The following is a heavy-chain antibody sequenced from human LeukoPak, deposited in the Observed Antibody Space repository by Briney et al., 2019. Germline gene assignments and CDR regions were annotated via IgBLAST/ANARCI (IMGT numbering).Heavy chain of an antibody. J-gene: IGHJ6*03. V-gene: IGHV4-31*03. Sequence: SSETLSLTCTVSGGSISSGGYYWSWIRQHPGKGLEWIGYIYYSGSTYYNPSLKSRVTISVDTSKNQFSLKLSSVTAADTAVYYCARVRSGSRHYYMDVWGKGTTVTVSS. CDR2: IYYSGST. CDR3: ARVRSGSRHYYMDV. CDR1: GGSISSGGYY.